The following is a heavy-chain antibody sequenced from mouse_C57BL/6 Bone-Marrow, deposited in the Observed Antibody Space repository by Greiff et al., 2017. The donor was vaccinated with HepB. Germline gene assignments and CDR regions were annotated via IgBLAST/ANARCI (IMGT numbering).Heavy chain of an antibody. V-gene: IGHV1-22*01. Sequence: EVKLQESGPELVKPGASVKMSCKASGYTFTDYNMHWVKQSHGKSLEWIGYINPNNGGTSYNQKFKGTATLTVYKSSSTAYMELRSLTSEDSAVYYCARWGSGDINFDYWGQGTTLTVSS. CDR2: INPNNGGT. CDR3: ARWGSGDINFDY. J-gene: IGHJ2*01. CDR1: GYTFTDYN. D-gene: IGHD3-2*02.